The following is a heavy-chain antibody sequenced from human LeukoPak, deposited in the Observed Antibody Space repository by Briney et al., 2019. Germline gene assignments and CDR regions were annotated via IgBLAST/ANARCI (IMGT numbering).Heavy chain of an antibody. J-gene: IGHJ4*02. CDR2: ISWNSGSI. CDR1: GFTFDDYA. Sequence: GGSLRLSCAASGFTFDDYAMHWVRQAPGKGLEWVSGISWNSGSIGYADSVKGRFTISRDNAKNSLYLQMNSLRAEDTAVYYCARGRNDYWGQGTLVTVSS. V-gene: IGHV3-9*01. CDR3: ARGRNDY.